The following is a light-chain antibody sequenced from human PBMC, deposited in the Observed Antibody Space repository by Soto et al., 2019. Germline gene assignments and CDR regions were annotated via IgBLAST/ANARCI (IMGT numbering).Light chain of an antibody. Sequence: EIVLTQSPATLSLSPGERATLSCGASQSVSRNYLAWYQQKPGLAPRLLIYDASSRATGIPDRFSGSGSGTDFTLTISRLEPEDFAVYYCQQYAGSPWTFGQGTKVEIK. CDR3: QQYAGSPWT. CDR2: DAS. J-gene: IGKJ1*01. CDR1: QSVSRNY. V-gene: IGKV3D-20*01.